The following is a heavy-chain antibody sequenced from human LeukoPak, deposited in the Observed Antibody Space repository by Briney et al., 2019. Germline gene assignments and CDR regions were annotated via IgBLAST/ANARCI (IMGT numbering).Heavy chain of an antibody. Sequence: GGSLRLSCAASGFTFSSYRMHWVRQAPGKGLVWVSRINSDGSSTSYADSVKGRFTISRDNAKNTLYLQMNSLRAEDTAVYYCARDDLGGSGSYYASLYYYYGMDVWGQGTTVTVSS. CDR2: INSDGSST. D-gene: IGHD3-10*01. CDR1: GFTFSSYR. J-gene: IGHJ6*02. CDR3: ARDDLGGSGSYYASLYYYYGMDV. V-gene: IGHV3-74*01.